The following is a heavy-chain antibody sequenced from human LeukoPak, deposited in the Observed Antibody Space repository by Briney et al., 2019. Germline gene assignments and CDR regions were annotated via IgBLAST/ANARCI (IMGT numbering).Heavy chain of an antibody. V-gene: IGHV4-39*07. Sequence: SETLSLTCTVSGGSISSSSYYWGWIRQPPGKGLEWIGSIYYSGSTYYNPSLKSRVTISVDTSKNQFSLKLSSVTAADTAVYYCARDQADDSSGPSYMDVWGKGTTVTISS. D-gene: IGHD3-22*01. CDR1: GGSISSSSYY. CDR2: IYYSGST. CDR3: ARDQADDSSGPSYMDV. J-gene: IGHJ6*03.